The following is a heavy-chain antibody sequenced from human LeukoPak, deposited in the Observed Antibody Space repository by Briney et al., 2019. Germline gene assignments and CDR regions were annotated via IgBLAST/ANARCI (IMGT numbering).Heavy chain of an antibody. CDR1: GYTFTYYY. CDR2: INPKSDGT. Sequence: GTSVTVSCKSSGYTFTYYYIHWVRQVPGQGLEWIGWINPKSDGTKYEQRFQGRVTMTRDTSISTAYMELKRLESDDTAVYYCARDVDFYGSGNVYRFDPWGQGTRVTVSS. D-gene: IGHD3-10*01. V-gene: IGHV1-2*02. J-gene: IGHJ5*02. CDR3: ARDVDFYGSGNVYRFDP.